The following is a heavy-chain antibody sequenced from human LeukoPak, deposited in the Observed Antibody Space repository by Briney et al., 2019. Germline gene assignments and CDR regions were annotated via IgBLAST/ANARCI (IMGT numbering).Heavy chain of an antibody. D-gene: IGHD3-10*01. CDR2: INHSGST. J-gene: IGHJ6*02. CDR1: GGSFSGYY. CDR3: ARGDYMTMVRGAPRYYYGMDV. V-gene: IGHV4-34*01. Sequence: SETLSLNCAVYGGSFSGYYWSWIRQPPGKGLEWIGEINHSGSTNYNPSLKSRVTISVDTSKNQFSLKLSSVTAADTAVYYCARGDYMTMVRGAPRYYYGMDVWGQGTTVTVSS.